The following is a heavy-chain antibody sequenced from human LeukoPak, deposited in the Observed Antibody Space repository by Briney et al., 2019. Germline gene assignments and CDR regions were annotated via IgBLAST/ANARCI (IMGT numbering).Heavy chain of an antibody. D-gene: IGHD1-26*01. CDR1: GGSIIIYY. CDR2: IHCSGST. V-gene: IGHV4-59*01. J-gene: IGHJ4*02. Sequence: PSETLSLTCAVSGGSIIIYYWSWIRQSPGKGLEWIGQIHCSGSTNYNPSLKSRVTISLDASNNQFSLKVSSVTAADTAIYYCARHNRVVGGTRSFDYWGQGTLVTVSS. CDR3: ARHNRVVGGTRSFDY.